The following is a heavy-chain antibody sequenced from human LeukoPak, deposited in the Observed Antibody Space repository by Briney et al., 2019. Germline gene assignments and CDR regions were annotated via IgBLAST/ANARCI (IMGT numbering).Heavy chain of an antibody. J-gene: IGHJ2*01. CDR3: ARERCSSTSCYPYYWYFDL. CDR1: GFTFSSYS. D-gene: IGHD2-2*01. Sequence: GGSLRLSCAASGFTFSSYSMNWVRQAPGKGLEWVSSISSSSTYIYYADSLRGRFTISRDNAKNSLYLQMNSLRAEDTAVYYCARERCSSTSCYPYYWYFDLWGRGTPVTVSS. CDR2: ISSSSTYI. V-gene: IGHV3-21*01.